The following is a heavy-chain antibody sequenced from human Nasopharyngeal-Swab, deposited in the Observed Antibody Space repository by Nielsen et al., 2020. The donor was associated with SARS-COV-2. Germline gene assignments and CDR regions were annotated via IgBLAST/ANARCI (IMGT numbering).Heavy chain of an antibody. D-gene: IGHD3-22*01. Sequence: GESLKISCAASGFTFSTSAMSWVRQVPGKGLEWVSAISASGGSTFFADSVKGRFTIYRDNSKNTLFLQVNSLRGEDTAIYYCARRGRDRFDANGYYYGRYFDYWGQGTLVTVSS. CDR1: GFTFSTSA. J-gene: IGHJ4*02. CDR3: ARRGRDRFDANGYYYGRYFDY. V-gene: IGHV3-23*01. CDR2: ISASGGST.